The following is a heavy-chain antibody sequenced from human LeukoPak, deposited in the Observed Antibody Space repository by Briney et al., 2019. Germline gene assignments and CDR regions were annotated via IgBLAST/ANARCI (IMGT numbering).Heavy chain of an antibody. Sequence: SETLSLTCAVYGGSFSGYYWSWIRQPPGKGLEWIGEINHSGSTNYNPSLKSRVTISVDTSKNQFSLKLSSVTAADTAVYYCARGPPLYYYYMDVWGKGTTVTVSS. V-gene: IGHV4-34*01. CDR1: GGSFSGYY. CDR3: ARGPPLYYYYMDV. J-gene: IGHJ6*03. CDR2: INHSGST.